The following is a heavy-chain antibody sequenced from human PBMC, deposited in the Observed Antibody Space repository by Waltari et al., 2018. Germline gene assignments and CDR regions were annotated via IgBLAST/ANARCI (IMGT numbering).Heavy chain of an antibody. D-gene: IGHD7-27*01. CDR3: ATFKLGIETTGFDY. Sequence: QVQLQESGPGLVKPSETLSLTCTVSGYSIRSGYYWGWIRQPPGKGLEWIGSIYHSGSTYYNPSLKSRVTISVDTSKNQFSLKLSSVTAADTAVYYCATFKLGIETTGFDYWGQGTLVTVSS. CDR1: GYSIRSGYY. J-gene: IGHJ4*02. CDR2: IYHSGST. V-gene: IGHV4-38-2*02.